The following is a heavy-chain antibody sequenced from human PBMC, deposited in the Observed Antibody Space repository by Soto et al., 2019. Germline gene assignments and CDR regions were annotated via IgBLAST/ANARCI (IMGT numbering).Heavy chain of an antibody. J-gene: IGHJ3*02. CDR3: AREGEPLPASAARDAFDI. CDR1: GFTFSSYS. V-gene: IGHV3-48*01. CDR2: ISSSSSTI. Sequence: EVQLVESGGGLVQPGGSLRLSCAASGFTFSSYSMNWVRQAPGKGLEWVSYISSSSSTIYYADSVKGRFTISRDNAKNSLYLPMNSLRAEDTAVYYCAREGEPLPASAARDAFDIWGQGTMVTVSS. D-gene: IGHD1-26*01.